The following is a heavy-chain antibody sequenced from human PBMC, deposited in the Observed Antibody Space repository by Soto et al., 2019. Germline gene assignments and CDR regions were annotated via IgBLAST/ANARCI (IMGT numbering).Heavy chain of an antibody. V-gene: IGHV3-23*01. D-gene: IGHD4-17*01. Sequence: EVQLLESGGGLVQSGGSLRLSCAASRFTFSDYAMTWVRQAPGKGLEWVSVVSDGGDTTYYAASVRGRFAISRDNYKDPVYLRMNSLRAEDTAVYYCAKVVIYGDHRAGAFDIWGRGTMVTVSS. CDR1: RFTFSDYA. CDR3: AKVVIYGDHRAGAFDI. CDR2: VSDGGDTT. J-gene: IGHJ3*02.